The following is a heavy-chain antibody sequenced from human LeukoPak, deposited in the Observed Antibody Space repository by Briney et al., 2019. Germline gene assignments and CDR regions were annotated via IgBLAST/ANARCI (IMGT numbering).Heavy chain of an antibody. CDR2: TYWDDDV. J-gene: IGHJ2*01. CDR1: GFSLSTSGVA. CDR3: ARLLISMAGSFHL. Sequence: ESGPTLVNPTQTLTLTCTFSGFSLSTSGVAVGWIRQPPGKALEWLALTYWDDDVRYSPSLKNRLTITKDTSQNQVVLTMTNMDPEDTATYYCARLLISMAGSFHLWGRGILVAVSS. V-gene: IGHV2-5*02. D-gene: IGHD6-19*01.